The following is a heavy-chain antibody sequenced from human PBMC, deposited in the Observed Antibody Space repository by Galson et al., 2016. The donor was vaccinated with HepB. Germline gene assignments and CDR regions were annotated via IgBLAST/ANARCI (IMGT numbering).Heavy chain of an antibody. Sequence: SVKVSCKASGYPFPNYYIHWVLQAPGQGLEWMGIINPNGGSTSYTQTFQARVTMTRDTSTNTVYMELSSLRSEETAVYYWARQPQWLMKGFDYWGQGTLVTVSA. D-gene: IGHD6-19*01. CDR3: ARQPQWLMKGFDY. CDR2: INPNGGST. V-gene: IGHV1-46*01. CDR1: GYPFPNYY. J-gene: IGHJ4*02.